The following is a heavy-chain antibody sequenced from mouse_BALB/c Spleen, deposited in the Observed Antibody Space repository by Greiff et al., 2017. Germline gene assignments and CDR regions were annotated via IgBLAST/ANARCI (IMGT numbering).Heavy chain of an antibody. J-gene: IGHJ4*01. Sequence: EVKLVESGGGLVKPGGSLKLSCAASGFTFSDYYMYWVRQTPEKRLEWVATISDGGSYTYYPDSVKGRFTISRDNAKNNLYLQMSSLKSEDTAMYYCARDHYDYDVRDAMDYWGQGTSVTVSS. CDR3: ARDHYDYDVRDAMDY. CDR2: ISDGGSYT. CDR1: GFTFSDYY. V-gene: IGHV5-4*02. D-gene: IGHD2-4*01.